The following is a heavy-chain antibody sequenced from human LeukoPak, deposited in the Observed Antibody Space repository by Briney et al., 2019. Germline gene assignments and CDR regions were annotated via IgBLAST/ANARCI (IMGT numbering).Heavy chain of an antibody. J-gene: IGHJ6*04. Sequence: SETLSLTCAVSGYSISSGYYWGWIRQPPGKGLEWIGSIFHSGSTYYNPSLKSRVNMTVDTSKNQISLKLSSVTAADTAVYYCARASGSYGSGSYYYYGMDVWGKGTTVTVSS. D-gene: IGHD3-10*01. V-gene: IGHV4-38-2*01. CDR1: GYSISSGYY. CDR3: ARASGSYGSGSYYYYGMDV. CDR2: IFHSGST.